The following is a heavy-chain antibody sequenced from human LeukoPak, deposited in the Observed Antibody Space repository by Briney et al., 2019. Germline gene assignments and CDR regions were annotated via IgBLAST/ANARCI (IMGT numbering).Heavy chain of an antibody. D-gene: IGHD5-12*01. CDR2: ISPSGGST. CDR3: SGQPEEVAGGMNS. J-gene: IGHJ4*02. Sequence: PGGSLRLSCAASGFPFSRTSMTWVRQAPGKGLEWVSTISPSGGSTFYADSVKGRFTLSRDNSKNTLFLQMNILRAADTALYYLSGQPEEVAGGMNSWGQGALVTVSS. CDR1: GFPFSRTS. V-gene: IGHV3-23*01.